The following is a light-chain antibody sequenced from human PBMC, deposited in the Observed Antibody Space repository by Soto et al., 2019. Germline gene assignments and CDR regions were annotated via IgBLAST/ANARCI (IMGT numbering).Light chain of an antibody. CDR2: AAS. J-gene: IGKJ1*01. Sequence: DIQMTQSPSSLSASVGDRVTITCRASQTVTTYLNWYQQILGKAPRLLIYAASTLQSGVPSRFNASGSGTDFSLSIHSLQPEDFAIYYCQQSYVTPWTFGQGTRVEI. V-gene: IGKV1-39*01. CDR1: QTVTTY. CDR3: QQSYVTPWT.